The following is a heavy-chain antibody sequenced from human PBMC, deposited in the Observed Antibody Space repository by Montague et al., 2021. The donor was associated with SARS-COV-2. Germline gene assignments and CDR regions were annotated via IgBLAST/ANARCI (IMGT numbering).Heavy chain of an antibody. V-gene: IGHV4-39*07. CDR2: IYYTGST. CDR1: GGSISSSSYY. CDR3: ARDTRSAMLVVVTRYGLDL. J-gene: IGHJ6*02. D-gene: IGHD3-22*01. Sequence: SETLSLTCTVSGGSISSSSYYWGWIRQPPGKGLEWIGSIYYTGSTYYNPSLKSRVTISVDTSKNQFSLKLSSVTAADTAVYYCARDTRSAMLVVVTRYGLDLWGQGTTVTVSS.